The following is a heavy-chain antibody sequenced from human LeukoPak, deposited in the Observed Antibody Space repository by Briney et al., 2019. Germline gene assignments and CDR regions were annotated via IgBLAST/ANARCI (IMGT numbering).Heavy chain of an antibody. J-gene: IGHJ4*02. CDR2: IYYSGSA. CDR3: ATVWFGELLWGYFDY. Sequence: SETLSLTCTVSGGSISSYYWSWIRQPPGKGLEWIGYIYYSGSANYNPSLKSRVTISVDTSKNQFSLKLNSVTAADTAVYYCATVWFGELLWGYFDYWGQGTLVTVSS. CDR1: GGSISSYY. D-gene: IGHD3-10*01. V-gene: IGHV4-59*01.